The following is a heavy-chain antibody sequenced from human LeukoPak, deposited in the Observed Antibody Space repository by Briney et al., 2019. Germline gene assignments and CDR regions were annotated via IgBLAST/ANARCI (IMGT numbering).Heavy chain of an antibody. Sequence: SETLSLTCTVSGGSISSSSYYWGWIRQPPGKGLEWIGSIYYSGSTYYNPSLKSRVTISVDKSKNQFSLKLSSVTAADTAVYYCARASSGWYRIFDYWGQGTLVTVSS. CDR3: ARASSGWYRIFDY. CDR1: GGSISSSSYY. CDR2: IYYSGST. D-gene: IGHD6-19*01. V-gene: IGHV4-39*07. J-gene: IGHJ4*02.